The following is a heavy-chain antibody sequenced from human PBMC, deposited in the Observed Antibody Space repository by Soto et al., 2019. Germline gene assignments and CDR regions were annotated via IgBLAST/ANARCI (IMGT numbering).Heavy chain of an antibody. CDR1: GDSINNGDYY. V-gene: IGHV4-31*03. CDR2: AYYSGAT. Sequence: QVQLQESGPGLVKPSQTLSLTCTVSGDSINNGDYYWSWARHHPVKCLEWIGYAYYSGATSYNPSLKGRVTISLDTSENQFSLRLSSVAAADTAVYYCSREGYNYNGMDVWGQGTTVTVS. CDR3: SREGYNYNGMDV. J-gene: IGHJ6*02.